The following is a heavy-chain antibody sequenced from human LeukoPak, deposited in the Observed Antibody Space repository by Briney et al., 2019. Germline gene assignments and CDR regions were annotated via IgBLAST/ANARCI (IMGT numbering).Heavy chain of an antibody. CDR1: GYIFTSHG. J-gene: IGHJ4*02. V-gene: IGHV1-18*01. CDR2: ISTYNGNT. D-gene: IGHD6-13*01. CDR3: AILRISAAGNGGY. Sequence: ASVKVSCKASGYIFTSHGISWVRQAPGQGLEWMGWISTYNGNTNYAQKLQGRVTMTTDTSTSTAYMELRSLGSDDTAVYYCAILRISAAGNGGYWGQGTLVTVSS.